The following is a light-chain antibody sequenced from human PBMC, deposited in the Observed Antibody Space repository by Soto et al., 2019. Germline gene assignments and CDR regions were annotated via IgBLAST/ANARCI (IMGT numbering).Light chain of an antibody. J-gene: IGLJ3*02. CDR1: ALAKKY. CDR3: LSPDSSATYWV. V-gene: IGLV3-16*01. CDR2: KDN. Sequence: SYELTQSPSVSVSLGQMARTTCSGEALAKKYVYWYQQKAGQVPVLVIYKDNERPSGIPERFSGSSSGTIVTLTISGVQAEDEADYYCLSPDSSATYWVFGGGTKLTVL.